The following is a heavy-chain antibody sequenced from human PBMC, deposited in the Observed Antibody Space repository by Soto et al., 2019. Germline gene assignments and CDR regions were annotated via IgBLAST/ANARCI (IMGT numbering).Heavy chain of an antibody. D-gene: IGHD6-19*01. Sequence: ASVKVSCKASGYTFTSYGISWVRQAPGQGPEWMGWISAYNGNTNYAQKLQGRVTMTTDTSTSTAYMELRSLRSDDTAVYYCARDDRKWLVHGLWFDPWGQGTLVTVSS. CDR1: GYTFTSYG. V-gene: IGHV1-18*01. J-gene: IGHJ5*02. CDR2: ISAYNGNT. CDR3: ARDDRKWLVHGLWFDP.